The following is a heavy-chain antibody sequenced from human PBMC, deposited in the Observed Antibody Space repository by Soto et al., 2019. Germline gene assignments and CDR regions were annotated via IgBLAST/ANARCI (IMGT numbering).Heavy chain of an antibody. V-gene: IGHV1-3*01. CDR3: ARASVGATPMDY. CDR1: GYIFTSYA. Sequence: ASVKVSCKASGYIFTSYAMHWVRQAPGQRLEWMGWINAGNGNTKYSQKLQDRVTITRDTSASTAYMELSSLRSEDTAIYYCARASVGATPMDYWGQGTLVTVSS. CDR2: INAGNGNT. D-gene: IGHD1-26*01. J-gene: IGHJ4*02.